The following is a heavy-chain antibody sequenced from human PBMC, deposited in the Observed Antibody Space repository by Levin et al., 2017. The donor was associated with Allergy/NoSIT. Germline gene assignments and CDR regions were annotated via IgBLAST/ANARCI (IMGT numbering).Heavy chain of an antibody. D-gene: IGHD2-21*02. CDR2: ISGSGCST. Sequence: GESLKISCAASGFTFSSYAMSWVRQAPGKGLEWVSAISGSGCSTYYADSVKGRFTISRDNSKNTLYLQMNSLRAEDTAVYYCAKDPDCGGDCYSVNDAFDIWGQGTMVTVSS. J-gene: IGHJ3*02. V-gene: IGHV3-23*01. CDR1: GFTFSSYA. CDR3: AKDPDCGGDCYSVNDAFDI.